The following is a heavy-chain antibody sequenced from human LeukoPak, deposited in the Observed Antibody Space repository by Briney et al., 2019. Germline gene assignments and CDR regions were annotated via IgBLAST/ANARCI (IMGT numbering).Heavy chain of an antibody. CDR1: GYTFTSYG. CDR3: AKGQGGSRSFTAFDI. CDR2: ISAYNGNT. V-gene: IGHV1-18*01. Sequence: ASVKVSCKASGYTFTSYGISWVRQAPGQGLEWMGWISAYNGNTNSAQKLQGRVTMTTDTSTTTAYMELTSLRFDDTAVYYCAKGQGGSRSFTAFDIWGQGTMVTVSS. D-gene: IGHD3-10*01. J-gene: IGHJ3*02.